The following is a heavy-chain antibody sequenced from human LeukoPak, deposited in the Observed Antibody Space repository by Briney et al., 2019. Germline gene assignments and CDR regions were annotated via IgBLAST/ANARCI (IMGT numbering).Heavy chain of an antibody. D-gene: IGHD5-24*01. CDR2: IMPILGIA. J-gene: IGHJ4*02. CDR1: GGTFSSYA. V-gene: IGHV1-69*04. CDR3: ASLSDGYNAPFDY. Sequence: SVKVSCKASGGTFSSYAISWVRQAPGQGLEWMGRIMPILGIANYAQKFQGRVTITADKSTSTAYMELSSLRSEDTAVYYCASLSDGYNAPFDYWGQGTLVTVSS.